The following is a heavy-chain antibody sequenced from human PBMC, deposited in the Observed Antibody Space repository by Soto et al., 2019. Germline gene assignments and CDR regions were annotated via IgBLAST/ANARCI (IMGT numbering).Heavy chain of an antibody. V-gene: IGHV1-69*01. CDR3: ARANGDTAMETSGAFDI. D-gene: IGHD5-18*01. CDR2: IIPIFGTA. Sequence: QVQLVQSGAEVKKPGSSVKVSCKASGGTFSSYAISWVRQAPGQGLEWMGGIIPIFGTANYAQNFQGRVTITADESTSTVYMELSSLRSEDTAVYYCARANGDTAMETSGAFDIWGQGTMVTVSS. CDR1: GGTFSSYA. J-gene: IGHJ3*02.